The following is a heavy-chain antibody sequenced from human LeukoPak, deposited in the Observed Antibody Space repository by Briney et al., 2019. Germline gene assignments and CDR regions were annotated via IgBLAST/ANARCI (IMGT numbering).Heavy chain of an antibody. CDR2: IKQDGSEK. V-gene: IGHV3-7*01. J-gene: IGHJ3*02. CDR1: GFTFSSYW. Sequence: GGSLRLSCAASGFTFSSYWMSWVRQAPGKGLEWVANIKQDGSEKYYVDSGKGRFTISGDNAKNSLYLQMNSLRAEDTAVYYCARDGYGQWLVTGNDAFDIWGQGTMVTVSS. D-gene: IGHD6-19*01. CDR3: ARDGYGQWLVTGNDAFDI.